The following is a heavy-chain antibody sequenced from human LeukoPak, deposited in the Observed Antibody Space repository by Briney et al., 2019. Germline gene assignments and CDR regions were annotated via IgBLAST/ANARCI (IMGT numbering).Heavy chain of an antibody. V-gene: IGHV3-30*03. CDR3: ARGPNSNWSGLDF. Sequence: GGSLRLSCAASGFTFSSYGMHWVRQAPGKGLEWVAVISYDGSNKYYADSVKGRFTISRDNSKNTLYLQMNSLRAEDTAVYYCARGPNSNWSGLDFWGQGTLLTVSS. CDR2: ISYDGSNK. J-gene: IGHJ4*02. D-gene: IGHD6-6*01. CDR1: GFTFSSYG.